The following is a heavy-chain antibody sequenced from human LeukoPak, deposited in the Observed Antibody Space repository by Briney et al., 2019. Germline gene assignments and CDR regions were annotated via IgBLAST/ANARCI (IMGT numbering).Heavy chain of an antibody. CDR2: ISSSGSTI. J-gene: IGHJ5*02. V-gene: IGHV3-48*03. Sequence: GGSLRLSCAASGFTFSSYEMNWVRQAPGKGLEWASYISSSGSTIYYADSVKGRFTISRDNAKNSLYLQMNSLRAEDTAVYYCAREESSWRGYNWFDPWGQGTLVTVSS. CDR3: AREESSWRGYNWFDP. CDR1: GFTFSSYE. D-gene: IGHD2-2*01.